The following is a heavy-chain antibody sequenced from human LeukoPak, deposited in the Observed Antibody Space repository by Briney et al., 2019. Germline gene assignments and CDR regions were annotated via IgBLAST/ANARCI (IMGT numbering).Heavy chain of an antibody. D-gene: IGHD1-26*01. V-gene: IGHV5-51*01. CDR2: IYPGDSDT. CDR1: GYSVTSYW. CDR3: ARGSIVGATRNYFDY. J-gene: IGHJ4*02. Sequence: GESLKISCEGSGYSVTSYWIGWVRQMPGKGLEWMGIIYPGDSDTRYSPSFQGQVTISADKSISTAYLQWSNLKASDTAMYYCARGSIVGATRNYFDYWGQGTLVTVSS.